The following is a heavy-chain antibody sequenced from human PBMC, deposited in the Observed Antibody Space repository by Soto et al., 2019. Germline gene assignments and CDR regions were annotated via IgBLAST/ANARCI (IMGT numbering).Heavy chain of an antibody. D-gene: IGHD1-26*01. V-gene: IGHV6-1*01. CDR2: TYYRSKWYN. J-gene: IGHJ6*02. Sequence: SQTLSLTCAISGDSVSSNTASWNWIRQSPSRGLEWLGRTYYRSKWYNDYVISVKSRITINPDTSKNQFSLHLNSVTPEDTAVYYCARHQWELQPLYGMDVWGQGTTVTVS. CDR3: ARHQWELQPLYGMDV. CDR1: GDSVSSNTAS.